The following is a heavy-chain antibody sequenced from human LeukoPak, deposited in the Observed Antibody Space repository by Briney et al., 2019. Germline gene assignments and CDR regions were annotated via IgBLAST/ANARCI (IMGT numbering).Heavy chain of an antibody. D-gene: IGHD6-19*01. CDR1: GFTFSSYA. Sequence: PGGSLRLSCAASGFTFSSYAMSWVRQAPGKGLEWVSAISGSGGSTYYADSVKGRFTISRDSSKNTLYLQMNSLRAEDTAVYYCAKGYSSRWAFDIWGQGTMVTVSS. V-gene: IGHV3-23*01. J-gene: IGHJ3*02. CDR2: ISGSGGST. CDR3: AKGYSSRWAFDI.